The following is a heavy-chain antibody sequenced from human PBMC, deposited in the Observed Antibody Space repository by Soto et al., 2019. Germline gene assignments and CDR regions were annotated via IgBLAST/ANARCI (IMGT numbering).Heavy chain of an antibody. CDR1: GFSLTTRGVG. CDR2: IYWDDDE. Sequence: QITLKESGPTLVKPTQTLTLTCTFSGFSLTTRGVGVGWIRQPPGKALEWVALIYWDDDEGYSPSLKSRLTITNAPSKTHVVLTMITMHPVDTATYYCAHRPRGYSSHFDCWCQGTLVTVSS. V-gene: IGHV2-5*02. J-gene: IGHJ4*02. CDR3: AHRPRGYSSHFDC. D-gene: IGHD5-18*01.